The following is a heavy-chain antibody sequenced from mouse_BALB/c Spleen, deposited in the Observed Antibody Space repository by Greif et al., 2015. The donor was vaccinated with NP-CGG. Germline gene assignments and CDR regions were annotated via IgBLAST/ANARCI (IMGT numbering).Heavy chain of an antibody. CDR3: PTATSSWFAY. J-gene: IGHJ3*01. CDR1: GFNIKDYY. V-gene: IGHV14-4*02. CDR2: IDPENGDT. D-gene: IGHD1-2*01. Sequence: EVQLQQSGAELVRSGASVKLSCTASGFNIKDYYMHWVKQRPEQGLEWIGWIDPENGDTEYAPKFQGKATMTADTSSNTAYLQLSSLTSEDTAVYYCPTATSSWFAYWGQGTLVTVSA.